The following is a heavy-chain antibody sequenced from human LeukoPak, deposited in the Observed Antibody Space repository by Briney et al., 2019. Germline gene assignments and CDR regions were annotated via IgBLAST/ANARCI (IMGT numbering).Heavy chain of an antibody. V-gene: IGHV3-23*01. Sequence: PGGSLRLSCATSGFTFSSYAMSWVRQAPGKGLEWVSAISGSGGSTYYADSVKGRFTISRDNSKNTLYLQMNSLRAEDTAAYYCAKDEYYDILTGYYYWGQGTLVTVSS. CDR2: ISGSGGST. CDR1: GFTFSSYA. D-gene: IGHD3-9*01. J-gene: IGHJ4*02. CDR3: AKDEYYDILTGYYY.